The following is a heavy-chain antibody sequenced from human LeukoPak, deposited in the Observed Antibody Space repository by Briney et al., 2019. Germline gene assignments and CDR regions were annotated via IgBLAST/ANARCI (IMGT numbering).Heavy chain of an antibody. D-gene: IGHD1-14*01. J-gene: IGHJ4*02. Sequence: GGSLRLSCAASGFTFSNYWMSWVRQAPWKGLEWVANIKEDGSAKYYVDSVKGRFTISRDNAKNSLYLQMNSLRAEDTAVYYCARDVAYNTFDYWGQGTLVTVSS. CDR3: ARDVAYNTFDY. CDR1: GFTFSNYW. CDR2: IKEDGSAK. V-gene: IGHV3-7*01.